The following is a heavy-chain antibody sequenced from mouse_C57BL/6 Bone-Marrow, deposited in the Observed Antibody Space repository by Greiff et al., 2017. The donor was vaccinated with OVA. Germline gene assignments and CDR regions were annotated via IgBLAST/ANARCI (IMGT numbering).Heavy chain of an antibody. CDR1: GYAFSSSW. CDR3: AKEGGNHGYFDV. V-gene: IGHV1-82*01. J-gene: IGHJ1*03. D-gene: IGHD2-1*01. CDR2: IYPGDGDT. Sequence: VKLVESGPELVKPGASVKISCKASGYAFSSSWMNWVQQRPGKGLEWIGRIYPGDGDTNYNGKFKGKATLTADKSSSTVYMQLSSLTSEDSAVYFCAKEGGNHGYFDVWGTGTTVTVSS.